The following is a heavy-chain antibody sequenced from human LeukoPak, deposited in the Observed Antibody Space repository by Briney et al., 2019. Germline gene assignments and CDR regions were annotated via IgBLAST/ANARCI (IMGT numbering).Heavy chain of an antibody. CDR1: GYIFTGYY. J-gene: IGHJ6*03. V-gene: IGHV1-46*01. D-gene: IGHD6-25*01. CDR2: INPSGGST. CDR3: AREAATTKDDYYYYYMDV. Sequence: ASVKVSCKASGYIFTGYYMHWVRQAPGQGLEWMGIINPSGGSTSYAQKFQGRVTMTRDTSTSTVYTELSSLRSEDTAVYYCAREAATTKDDYYYYYMDVWGKGTTVTISS.